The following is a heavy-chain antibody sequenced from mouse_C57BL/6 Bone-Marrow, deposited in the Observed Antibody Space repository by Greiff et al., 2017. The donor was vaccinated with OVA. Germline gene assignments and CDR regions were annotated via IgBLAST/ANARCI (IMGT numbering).Heavy chain of an antibody. J-gene: IGHJ4*01. CDR3: ARGPITTVVAYYAMDY. CDR1: GYTFTSYW. D-gene: IGHD1-1*01. CDR2: IYPGSGST. Sequence: VQLQQPGAELVKPGASVKMSCKASGYTFTSYWITWVKQRPGQGLEWIGDIYPGSGSTNYNEKFKSKATLTVDTSSSTAYMQLSSLTSEDSAVYYCARGPITTVVAYYAMDYWGQGTSVTVSS. V-gene: IGHV1-55*01.